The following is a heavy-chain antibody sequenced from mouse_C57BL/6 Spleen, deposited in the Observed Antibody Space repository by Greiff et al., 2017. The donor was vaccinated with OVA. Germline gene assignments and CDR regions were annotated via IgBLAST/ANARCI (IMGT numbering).Heavy chain of an antibody. CDR3: AMIYYDYDQGYFDV. D-gene: IGHD2-4*01. Sequence: QVQLQQSGAELARPGASVKLSCKASGYTFTSYGISWVKQRTGQGLEWIGEIYPRSGHTYYNEKFKGKATLTADKSSSTAYMELRSLTSEDSAVYFCAMIYYDYDQGYFDVWGTGTTGTVSS. V-gene: IGHV1-81*01. CDR1: GYTFTSYG. J-gene: IGHJ1*03. CDR2: IYPRSGHT.